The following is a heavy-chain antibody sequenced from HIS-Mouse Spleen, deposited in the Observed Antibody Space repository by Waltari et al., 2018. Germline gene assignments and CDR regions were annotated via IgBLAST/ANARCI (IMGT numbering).Heavy chain of an antibody. D-gene: IGHD6-13*01. V-gene: IGHV4-39*07. CDR3: AREIPYSSSWYDWYFDL. Sequence: QLQLQESGPGLVKPSETLSLTCPVSGGPISSSCYYWAWIRQPPGKGLEWIGSIYYSGSTYYNPSLKSRVTISVDTSKNQFSLKLSSVTAADTAVYYCAREIPYSSSWYDWYFDLWGRGTLVTVSS. CDR2: IYYSGST. CDR1: GGPISSSCYY. J-gene: IGHJ2*01.